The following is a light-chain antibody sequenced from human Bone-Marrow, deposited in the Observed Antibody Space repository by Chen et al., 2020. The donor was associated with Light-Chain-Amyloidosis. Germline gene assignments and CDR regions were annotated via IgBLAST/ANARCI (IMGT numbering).Light chain of an antibody. CDR2: DAS. Sequence: EIVLTQSPATLSLSPGERATLSCRASQSVGNYLAWYHQKPGQSPRLLIYDASNRATGIPARFSGSGSGTDFTLTISSLEPEDFAVYYCQQRTNWLTFGGGTRVEI. CDR1: QSVGNY. J-gene: IGKJ4*01. CDR3: QQRTNWLT. V-gene: IGKV3-11*01.